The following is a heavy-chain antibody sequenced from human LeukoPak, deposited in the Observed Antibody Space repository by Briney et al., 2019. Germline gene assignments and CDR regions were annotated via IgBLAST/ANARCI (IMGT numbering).Heavy chain of an antibody. D-gene: IGHD3-16*01. J-gene: IGHJ6*02. CDR3: ARVPVDDYGMDV. CDR2: MNPNRGNT. CDR1: GYTFTSYD. V-gene: IGHV1-8*01. Sequence: ASVKVSCKASGYTFTSYDINWVRQATGQGLEWMGWMNPNRGNTGYAQKFQGRVTMTRNTSISTAYMELSSLRSEDTAVYYCARVPVDDYGMDVWGQGTTVTVSS.